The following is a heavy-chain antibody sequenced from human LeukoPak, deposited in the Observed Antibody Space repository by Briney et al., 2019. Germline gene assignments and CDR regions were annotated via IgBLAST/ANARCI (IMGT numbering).Heavy chain of an antibody. CDR3: TKGGGVPGD. CDR1: GFTFSRHG. Sequence: QTGRSLRLSCAPSGFTFSRHGMHWVRQAPGKGLEWVAIISNDGSRKYYAHSVKGRFTISRDNTKNSLYLQMNSLRAEDTAVYYCTKGGGVPGDWGQGTLVTVSS. V-gene: IGHV3-30*18. D-gene: IGHD1-26*01. CDR2: ISNDGSRK. J-gene: IGHJ4*02.